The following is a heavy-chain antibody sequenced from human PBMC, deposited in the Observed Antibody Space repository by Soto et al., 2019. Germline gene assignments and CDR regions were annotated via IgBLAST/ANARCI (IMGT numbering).Heavy chain of an antibody. V-gene: IGHV3-23*01. CDR2: ISGSGRNI. CDR3: AKDDRTASRIDY. J-gene: IGHJ4*02. CDR1: GLSFSLYS. D-gene: IGHD2-21*02. Sequence: EVQLLESGGGLVQPGGSLRLSCATSGLSFSLYSMGWVRQAPGKGLEWVSAISGSGRNIHYADSVKGRFTISRDNSKNTLSLQMNSLRAEGTALYYCAKDDRTASRIDYWGQGTLVTVSS.